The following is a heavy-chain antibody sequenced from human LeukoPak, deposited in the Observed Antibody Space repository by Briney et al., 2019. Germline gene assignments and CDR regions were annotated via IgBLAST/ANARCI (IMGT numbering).Heavy chain of an antibody. J-gene: IGHJ4*02. D-gene: IGHD3-16*01. Sequence: ASVKVSCKASGSTFTGYYMHWVRQAPGQGLEWMGWINPNSGDTKYSQKFQGRVTMTRDTSINTAYVELSRLRSDDTAVYYCATQRGSYLWGTDFDYWGQGTLVTVSS. CDR1: GSTFTGYY. CDR2: INPNSGDT. V-gene: IGHV1-2*02. CDR3: ATQRGSYLWGTDFDY.